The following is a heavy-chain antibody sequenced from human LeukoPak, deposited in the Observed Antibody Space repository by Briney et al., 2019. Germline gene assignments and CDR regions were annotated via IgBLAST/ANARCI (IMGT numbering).Heavy chain of an antibody. D-gene: IGHD5-18*01. V-gene: IGHV5-51*01. CDR3: ASSVDAAMETVEY. CDR1: GYSCTTYW. Sequence: GESLKISCKASGYSCTTYWIGWVRQMPGKGLEWMGIIYPGDSDTRYSASFQGQFSISADKSISNAYLQWSSLKASDTAMYYCASSVDAAMETVEYWGRGPVAPVTS. CDR2: IYPGDSDT. J-gene: IGHJ4*02.